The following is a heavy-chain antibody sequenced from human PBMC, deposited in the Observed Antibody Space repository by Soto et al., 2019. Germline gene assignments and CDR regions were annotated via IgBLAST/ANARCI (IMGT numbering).Heavy chain of an antibody. Sequence: ASVKVSCKASGYTFTSYYMHWVRQAPGQGLEWMGINNPSGGSTSYAQKFQGRVTMTRDTSTSTVYMELSSLRSEDTAVYYCARGGSFSSWYGGTGYYYMDVWGKGTTVTVSS. J-gene: IGHJ6*03. D-gene: IGHD6-13*01. V-gene: IGHV1-46*03. CDR1: GYTFTSYY. CDR3: ARGGSFSSWYGGTGYYYMDV. CDR2: NNPSGGST.